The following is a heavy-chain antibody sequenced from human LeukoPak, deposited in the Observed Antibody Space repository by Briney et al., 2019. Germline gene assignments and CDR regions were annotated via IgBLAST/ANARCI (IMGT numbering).Heavy chain of an antibody. CDR1: GFTFGDYA. D-gene: IGHD5-24*01. V-gene: IGHV3-49*03. CDR2: IRSKAYGGTT. CDR3: TRAGDGYMGDYFDY. Sequence: GGSLRLSCTASGFTFGDYAMSWFRQAPGKGLELVGFIRSKAYGGTTEYAASVKGRFTISRDDSKSIAYLQMNSLKTEDTAVYYCTRAGDGYMGDYFDYWGQGTLVTVSS. J-gene: IGHJ4*02.